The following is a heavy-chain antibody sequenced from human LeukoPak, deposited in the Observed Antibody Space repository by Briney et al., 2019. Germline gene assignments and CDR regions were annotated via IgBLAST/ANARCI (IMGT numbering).Heavy chain of an antibody. D-gene: IGHD6-13*01. Sequence: GRSLRLSCAASGFTFSSYGMHWVRQAPGKGLEWVAVISYDGSNKYYADSVKGRFTISRDNSKNTLYLQMNSLRAEDTAVYYCAKSDPYYSSSWYEYFDYWGQETLVTVSS. V-gene: IGHV3-30*18. CDR1: GFTFSSYG. J-gene: IGHJ4*02. CDR3: AKSDPYYSSSWYEYFDY. CDR2: ISYDGSNK.